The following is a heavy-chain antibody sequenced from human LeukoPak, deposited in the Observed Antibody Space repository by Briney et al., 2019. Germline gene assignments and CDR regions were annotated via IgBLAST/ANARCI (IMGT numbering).Heavy chain of an antibody. CDR2: IWYDGSNK. D-gene: IGHD3-10*01. Sequence: GGSLRLSCAASGFTFSSYGMHWVRQAPGKGLEWVAVIWYDGSNKYNADSVKGRFTISRDNSKNTLYLQMNSLRAEDTAVYYCARVHYGSGSYYSDYWGQGTLVTVSS. CDR3: ARVHYGSGSYYSDY. CDR1: GFTFSSYG. J-gene: IGHJ4*02. V-gene: IGHV3-33*01.